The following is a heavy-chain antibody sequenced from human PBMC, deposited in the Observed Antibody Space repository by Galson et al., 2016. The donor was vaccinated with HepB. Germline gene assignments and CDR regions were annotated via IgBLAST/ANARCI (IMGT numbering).Heavy chain of an antibody. Sequence: SLRLSCAASGFTFSSYVMHWVRQPPGKGLVWVSRINADGRTTFDADSVKGRFTISRDNAKNTLYLQMNSLRVEDTAVYYCAESRRGRLQHDFWGQGTLVTVAS. V-gene: IGHV3-74*01. D-gene: IGHD5-24*01. CDR3: AESRRGRLQHDF. J-gene: IGHJ4*02. CDR2: INADGRTT. CDR1: GFTFSSYV.